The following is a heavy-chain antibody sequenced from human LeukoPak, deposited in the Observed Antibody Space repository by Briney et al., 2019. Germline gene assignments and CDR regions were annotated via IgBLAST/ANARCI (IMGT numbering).Heavy chain of an antibody. Sequence: SETLSLTCTVPGGSITSYYWSWIRQPPGKGREWIGYIYYSGRTNYNPSLKSRVTISVDTSKNQFSLKLSSVTAADTAVYYCARVPPYSSSWSFDYWGQGTLVTVSS. V-gene: IGHV4-59*01. CDR2: IYYSGRT. J-gene: IGHJ4*02. D-gene: IGHD6-13*01. CDR1: GGSITSYY. CDR3: ARVPPYSSSWSFDY.